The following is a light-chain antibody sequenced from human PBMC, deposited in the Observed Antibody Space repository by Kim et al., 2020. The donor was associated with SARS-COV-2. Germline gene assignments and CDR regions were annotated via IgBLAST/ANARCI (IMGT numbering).Light chain of an antibody. V-gene: IGLV3-21*04. CDR2: FDS. J-gene: IGLJ3*02. CDR1: NIGSKS. CDR3: QVWDSRGDHVV. Sequence: SYELTQPPSVSVAPGKTAMITCAGNNIGSKSVHWHQQKPGQAPVVVAYFDSDRPSGNPERFSGSNSGSTATLTINRVEAGDEADYYCQVWDSRGDHVVFG.